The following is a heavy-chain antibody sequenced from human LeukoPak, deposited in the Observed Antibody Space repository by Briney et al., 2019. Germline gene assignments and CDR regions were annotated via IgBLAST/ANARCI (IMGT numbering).Heavy chain of an antibody. CDR3: ARTAAAGTREGFDY. V-gene: IGHV4-59*08. CDR2: IYHSGST. J-gene: IGHJ4*02. CDR1: GGSISIYY. Sequence: SETLSLTCTVSGGSISIYYWSWIRQPPGKGLEWIGSIYHSGSTYYNPSLKSRVTISVDTSKNQFSLKLSSVTAADTAVYYCARTAAAGTREGFDYWGQGTLVTVSS. D-gene: IGHD6-13*01.